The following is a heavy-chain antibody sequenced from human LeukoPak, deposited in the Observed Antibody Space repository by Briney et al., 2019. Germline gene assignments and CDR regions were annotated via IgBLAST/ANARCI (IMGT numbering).Heavy chain of an antibody. CDR3: ARVITIFGIHYYYYMDV. J-gene: IGHJ6*03. Sequence: GGSLRLSCAASGFTFDDYAMHWVRQAPGKGLEWVSVIYSGGSTYYADSVKGRFTISRDNSKNTLYLQMNSLRAEDTAVYYCARVITIFGIHYYYYMDVWGKGTTVTVSS. D-gene: IGHD3-3*01. CDR2: IYSGGST. V-gene: IGHV3-53*01. CDR1: GFTFDDYA.